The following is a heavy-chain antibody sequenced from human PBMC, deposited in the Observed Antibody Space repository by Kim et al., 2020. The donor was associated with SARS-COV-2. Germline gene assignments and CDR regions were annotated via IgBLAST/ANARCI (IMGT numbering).Heavy chain of an antibody. CDR2: ISGSGGST. J-gene: IGHJ5*02. V-gene: IGHV3-23*01. CDR3: AKDHSSSSWYEGGWFDP. CDR1: GFTFSSYA. D-gene: IGHD6-13*01. Sequence: GGSLRLSCAASGFTFSSYAMSWVRQAPGKGLEWVSAISGSGGSTYYAGSVKGRFTISRDNSKNTLYLQMNSLRAEDTAVYYCAKDHSSSSWYEGGWFDPWGQGTLVTVSS.